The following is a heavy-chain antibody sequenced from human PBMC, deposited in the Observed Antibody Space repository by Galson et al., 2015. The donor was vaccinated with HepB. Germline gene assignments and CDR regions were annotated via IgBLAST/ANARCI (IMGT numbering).Heavy chain of an antibody. V-gene: IGHV3-33*01. D-gene: IGHD1-1*01. CDR2: IWYDGSNK. J-gene: IGHJ6*02. CDR1: GFTFSSYG. CDR3: ARDLYNMYYGMDV. Sequence: SLRLSCAASGFTFSSYGMHWVRQAPGKGLEWVAVIWYDGSNKYYADSVKGRFTISRDNSKNTLYLQMNSLRAEDTAVYYCARDLYNMYYGMDVWGQGTTVTVSS.